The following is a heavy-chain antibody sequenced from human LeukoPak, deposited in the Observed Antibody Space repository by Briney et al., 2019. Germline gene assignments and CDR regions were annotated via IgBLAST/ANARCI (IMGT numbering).Heavy chain of an antibody. V-gene: IGHV3-21*01. J-gene: IGHJ6*03. CDR1: GFTFSSYS. Sequence: SGGSLRLSCAASGFTFSSYSMNWVRQAPGKGLEWVSSISSSSSYIYYADSVKGRFTISRDNAKNSLYLQMNSLRAEDTAVYYCARDKGAGGSYHSYYYYMDVWGKGTTVTVSS. D-gene: IGHD1-26*01. CDR3: ARDKGAGGSYHSYYYYMDV. CDR2: ISSSSSYI.